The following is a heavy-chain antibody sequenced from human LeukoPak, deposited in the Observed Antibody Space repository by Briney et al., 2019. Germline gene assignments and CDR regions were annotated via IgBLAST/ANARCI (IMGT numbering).Heavy chain of an antibody. CDR1: GYTFTSFY. D-gene: IGHD1-1*01. J-gene: IGHJ4*02. CDR3: ARDRDPRRQEKRRGTLDY. Sequence: ASVKVSCKASGYTFTSFYVHWERQAPGQGLEWMGIINPSAITTSYAQKFQGRVTMTRDTSTSTVYLELSSLKSEDTAAYYCARDRDPRRQEKRRGTLDYWGQGTLVTFSS. CDR2: INPSAITT. V-gene: IGHV1-46*01.